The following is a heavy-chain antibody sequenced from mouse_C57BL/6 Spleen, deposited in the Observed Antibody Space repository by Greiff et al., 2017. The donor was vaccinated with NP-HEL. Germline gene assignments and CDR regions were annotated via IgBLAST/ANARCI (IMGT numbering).Heavy chain of an antibody. CDR1: GYAFSSSW. CDR2: IYPGDGDT. CDR3: ARGDYGDY. V-gene: IGHV1-82*01. J-gene: IGHJ2*01. Sequence: QVQLKESGPELVKPGASVKISCKASGYAFSSSWMNWVKQRPGKGLEWIGRIYPGDGDTNYNGKFKGKATLTADKSSSTAYMQLSSLTSEDSAVYFCARGDYGDYWGQGTTLTVSS. D-gene: IGHD2-4*01.